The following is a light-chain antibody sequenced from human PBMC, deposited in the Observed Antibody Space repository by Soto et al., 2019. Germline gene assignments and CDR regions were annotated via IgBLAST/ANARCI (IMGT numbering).Light chain of an antibody. CDR2: STN. CDR3: AAWDDRLNGPV. Sequence: QAVVTQPPSASGAPGQRVTISCSGGSSNIGSNTVNWYQQLPGTAPKLLIYSTNQRPSGVPDRFSGSKSGTSGSLAISGLQSDDEADYYCAAWDDRLNGPVFGGGTKLTVL. V-gene: IGLV1-44*01. J-gene: IGLJ2*01. CDR1: SSNIGSNT.